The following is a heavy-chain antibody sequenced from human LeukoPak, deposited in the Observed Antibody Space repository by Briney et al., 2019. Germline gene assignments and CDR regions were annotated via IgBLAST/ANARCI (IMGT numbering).Heavy chain of an antibody. J-gene: IGHJ4*02. CDR1: GYTFTSYG. CDR2: ISAYNGNT. D-gene: IGHD3-10*01. V-gene: IGHV1-18*01. Sequence: ASVKVSCKASGYTFTSYGISWVRQAPGQGLEWMGWISAYNGNTNYARKLQGRVTMTTDTSTSTAYMELRSLRSDDTAVYYCARVPKGGSGSYYYFDYWGQGTLVTVSS. CDR3: ARVPKGGSGSYYYFDY.